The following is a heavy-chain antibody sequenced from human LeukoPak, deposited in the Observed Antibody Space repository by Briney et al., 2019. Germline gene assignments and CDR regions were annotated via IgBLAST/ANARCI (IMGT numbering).Heavy chain of an antibody. CDR2: INPNSGGT. D-gene: IGHD3-22*01. Sequence: ASVKVSCKASGYTFTGYYMHWVRQAPGQGLEWMGWINPNSGGTNYAQKFQGRVTMTRDTSISTAYMELSRLRSDDTAVYYCASDSYDSSGYFDYWGQGTLVTVSS. V-gene: IGHV1-2*02. CDR3: ASDSYDSSGYFDY. CDR1: GYTFTGYY. J-gene: IGHJ4*02.